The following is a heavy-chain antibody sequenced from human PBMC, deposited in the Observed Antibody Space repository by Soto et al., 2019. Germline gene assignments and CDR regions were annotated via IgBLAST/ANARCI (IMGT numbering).Heavy chain of an antibody. Sequence: EVQLLESGGGLVQPGGSLRLSCAASGFTFSSYAMSWVRQAPGKGLEWVSAISGSGGSTYYADSVKGRFTISRDNSKNTRYLQMNSLRAEDTAVYYCARASIGYCSGGSCYGDYFDYWGQGTLVTVSS. D-gene: IGHD2-15*01. CDR2: ISGSGGST. V-gene: IGHV3-23*01. CDR3: ARASIGYCSGGSCYGDYFDY. J-gene: IGHJ4*02. CDR1: GFTFSSYA.